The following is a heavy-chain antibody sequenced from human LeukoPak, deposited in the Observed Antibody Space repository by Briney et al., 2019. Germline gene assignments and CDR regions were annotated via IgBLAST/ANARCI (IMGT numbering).Heavy chain of an antibody. V-gene: IGHV1-69*05. Sequence: ASVKDSCKALGGTFRHHAVSWVRQAPGQGLEWMGGTIPFLDTPQYAQRFQGRLTITTDESTITAYMELNSLESDDTAVYYCAREKTGDGHNFNWFDPWGQGTLVTVSS. CDR2: TIPFLDTP. J-gene: IGHJ5*02. CDR1: GGTFRHHA. D-gene: IGHD5-24*01. CDR3: AREKTGDGHNFNWFDP.